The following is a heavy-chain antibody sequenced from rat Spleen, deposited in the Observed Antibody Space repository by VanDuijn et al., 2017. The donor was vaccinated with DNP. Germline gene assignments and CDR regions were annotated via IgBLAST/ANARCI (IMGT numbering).Heavy chain of an antibody. CDR1: GFTFTDYN. V-gene: IGHV5S10*01. Sequence: EVQLVESGGGLVQPGNSLKLSCAASGFTFTDYNMAWVRQAPKKGLEWVATIHSDGSSTYYRDSVKGRFTVSRDNAKSTLYLQMDSLRSEDTATYYCARHYGGYSYYWYFDFWGPGTMVTVSS. J-gene: IGHJ1*01. CDR3: ARHYGGYSYYWYFDF. CDR2: IHSDGSST. D-gene: IGHD1-11*01.